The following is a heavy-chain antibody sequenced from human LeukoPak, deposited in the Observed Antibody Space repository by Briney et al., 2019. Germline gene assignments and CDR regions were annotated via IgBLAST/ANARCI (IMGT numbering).Heavy chain of an antibody. CDR2: INPNPNRGGT. CDR1: GYSFTGYY. CDR3: ARVQTCSGVNCHAKFNGFDF. Sequence: ASVKVSCKTSGYSFTGYYVHWVRQAPGQGLEWMGWINPNPNRGGTKLAQKFQGRVTMTGDTSIGAAYMELSRLRSDDTAVYYCARVQTCSGVNCHAKFNGFDFWGQGTLVIVSS. D-gene: IGHD2-15*01. V-gene: IGHV1-2*02. J-gene: IGHJ3*01.